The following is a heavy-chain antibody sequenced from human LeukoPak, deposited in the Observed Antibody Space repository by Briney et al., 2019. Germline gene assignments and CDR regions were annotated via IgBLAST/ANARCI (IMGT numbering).Heavy chain of an antibody. J-gene: IGHJ4*02. CDR3: AGTYYYDSSGYYYFDY. D-gene: IGHD3-22*01. Sequence: SETLSLTRTVSGGSISSYYWSWIRQPAGKGLEWIGRIYTSGSTNYNPSLKSRVTISVDTSKNQFSLKLSSVTAADTAVYYCAGTYYYDSSGYYYFDYWGQGTLVTVSS. V-gene: IGHV4-4*07. CDR1: GGSISSYY. CDR2: IYTSGST.